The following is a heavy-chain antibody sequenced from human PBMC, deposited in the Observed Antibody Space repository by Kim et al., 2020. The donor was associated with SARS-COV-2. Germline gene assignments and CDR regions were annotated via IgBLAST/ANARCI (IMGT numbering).Heavy chain of an antibody. CDR2: ISDSGT. Sequence: GGSLRLSCAASGFTFSTYGLTWVRQPPGRGLEWVSVISDSGTYYADSVKGRFTTSRDNSKNTLYLHMNSLRAEDTAIYYCVFTYLVFDYWGQGMLVSVSS. CDR3: VFTYLVFDY. D-gene: IGHD2-15*01. J-gene: IGHJ4*02. CDR1: GFTFSTYG. V-gene: IGHV3-23*01.